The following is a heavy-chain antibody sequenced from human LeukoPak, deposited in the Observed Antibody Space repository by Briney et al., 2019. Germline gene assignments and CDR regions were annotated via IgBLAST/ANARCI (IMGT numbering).Heavy chain of an antibody. CDR1: GFTFSNSI. V-gene: IGHV3-23*01. CDR2: IICSSVTT. D-gene: IGHD6-13*01. Sequence: GGSLTLSCAASGFTFSNSIMSCVRQAPRGGREGVSSIICSSVTTSYADSLKGRVSISRDNSKNTLYLQMNSLRAEDTAVYYCAKEFSSRWYYYFDYWGQGTLVTVSS. J-gene: IGHJ4*02. CDR3: AKEFSSRWYYYFDY.